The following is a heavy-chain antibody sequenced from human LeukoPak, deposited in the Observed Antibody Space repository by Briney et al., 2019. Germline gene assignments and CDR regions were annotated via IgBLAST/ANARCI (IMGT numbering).Heavy chain of an antibody. V-gene: IGHV3-48*04. CDR2: ISSSSSTI. D-gene: IGHD1-26*01. Sequence: GGSLRLSCAASGFTFSSYSMNWVRQAPGKGLEWVSYISSSSSTIYYADSVKGRFTISRDNAKNSLYLQMNGLRAEDTAVYYCASAFYSGSSWGQGTLVTVSS. J-gene: IGHJ5*02. CDR3: ASAFYSGSS. CDR1: GFTFSSYS.